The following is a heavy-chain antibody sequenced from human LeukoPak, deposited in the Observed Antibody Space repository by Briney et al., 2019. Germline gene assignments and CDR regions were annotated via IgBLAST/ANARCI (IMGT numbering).Heavy chain of an antibody. D-gene: IGHD6-6*01. V-gene: IGHV3-23*01. CDR3: AVGIAARWAIYFDY. CDR1: GFTFSSYA. Sequence: GGSLRLSCAASGFTFSSYAMSWVRQAPGKELEWVSAISGSGGSTYYADSVKGRFTISRDNSKNTLYLQMNSLRAEDTAVYYCAVGIAARWAIYFDYWGQGALVTVSS. J-gene: IGHJ4*02. CDR2: ISGSGGST.